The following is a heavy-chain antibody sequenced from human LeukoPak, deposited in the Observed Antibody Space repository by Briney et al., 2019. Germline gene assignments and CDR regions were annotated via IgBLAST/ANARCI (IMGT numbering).Heavy chain of an antibody. V-gene: IGHV3-48*03. Sequence: QPGGSLRLSCAASGFTVSNNYMNWVRQAPGKGLEWVSYISSSGSTIYNADSVKGRFTISRDNAKNSLYLQMNSLRAEDMAVYFCARDYIGGWNDYWGQGTLVTVSS. CDR1: GFTVSNNY. CDR2: ISSSGSTI. J-gene: IGHJ4*02. D-gene: IGHD3-16*01. CDR3: ARDYIGGWNDY.